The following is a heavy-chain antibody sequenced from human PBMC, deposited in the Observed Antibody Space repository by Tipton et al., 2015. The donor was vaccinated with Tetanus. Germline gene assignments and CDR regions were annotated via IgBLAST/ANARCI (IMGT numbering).Heavy chain of an antibody. D-gene: IGHD6-6*01. CDR3: AGAKYSSSLAPFDY. CDR2: INPNSGGT. V-gene: IGHV1-2*06. Sequence: QLVQSGAEVKKPGSSVKVSCKASGGTFTGYYMHWVRQAPGQGLEWMGRINPNSGGTNYAQKFQGRVTMTRDTSINTAYMDVSSLRSDDTAVNYCAGAKYSSSLAPFDYWGQGTLVTVSS. J-gene: IGHJ4*02. CDR1: GGTFTGYY.